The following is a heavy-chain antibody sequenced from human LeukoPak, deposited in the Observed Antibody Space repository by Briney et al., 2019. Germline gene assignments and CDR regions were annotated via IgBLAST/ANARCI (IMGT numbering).Heavy chain of an antibody. J-gene: IGHJ6*02. CDR1: GYIPSELS. CDR3: TTAGAENYNGMDV. V-gene: IGHV1-24*01. D-gene: IGHD1-1*01. CDR2: FDPEDFET. Sequence: ASVKVSCKVSGYIPSELSVHWVRQAPGKGLEWMGGFDPEDFETVYAQKFQGRVTLTEDRATDTAYMELSRLRSEDTAVYCGTTAGAENYNGMDVWGQGTAVTVSS.